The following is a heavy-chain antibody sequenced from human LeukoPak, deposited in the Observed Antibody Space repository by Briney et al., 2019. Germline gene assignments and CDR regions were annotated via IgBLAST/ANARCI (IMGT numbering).Heavy chain of an antibody. CDR3: ARHDDYGRAFDI. Sequence: PSETLSLTCTVSGGSISSYYWSWVRQPPGKGPEWIGYIYYSGSTDYNPSLKSRVTISVDTSKNQFSLKLSSVTAADTAVYYCARHDDYGRAFDIWGQGTMVTVSS. J-gene: IGHJ3*02. CDR2: IYYSGST. D-gene: IGHD4-17*01. V-gene: IGHV4-59*08. CDR1: GGSISSYY.